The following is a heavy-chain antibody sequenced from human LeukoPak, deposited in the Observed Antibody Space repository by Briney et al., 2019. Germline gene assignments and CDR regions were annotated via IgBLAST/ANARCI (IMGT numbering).Heavy chain of an antibody. Sequence: PGGSLRLSCAASGFTFSSYWMHWVRQAPGKGLVWVSRINSDGSSTSYADSVKGRFTISRDNAKNTLYLQMNSLRAEDTAVYYCARDGLLWFGELSYYCYGMDVWGQGTTVTVSS. V-gene: IGHV3-74*01. D-gene: IGHD3-10*01. J-gene: IGHJ6*02. CDR3: ARDGLLWFGELSYYCYGMDV. CDR2: INSDGSST. CDR1: GFTFSSYW.